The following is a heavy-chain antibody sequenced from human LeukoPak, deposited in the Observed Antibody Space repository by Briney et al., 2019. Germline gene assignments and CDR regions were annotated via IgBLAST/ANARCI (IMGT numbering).Heavy chain of an antibody. CDR2: IYYTGST. Sequence: SETLSLTCNVSSGTISSSSYFWGWIRQPPGNGLEWIGNIYYTGSTHYNPSLKSRLTISVDTSKNQFSLKLSSVTAADTAVYYCARVVYSSGWLPADYWGQGTLVTVSS. CDR3: ARVVYSSGWLPADY. D-gene: IGHD6-19*01. J-gene: IGHJ4*02. CDR1: SGTISSSSYF. V-gene: IGHV4-39*01.